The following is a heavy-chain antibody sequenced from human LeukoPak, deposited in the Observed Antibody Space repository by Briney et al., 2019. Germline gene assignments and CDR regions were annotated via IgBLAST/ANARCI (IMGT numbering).Heavy chain of an antibody. CDR1: GFTFGDYA. Sequence: PGGSLRLSCTASGFTFGDYAMTWVRQAPGKGLEWVGFIRSKVYGGTPEYAASVKGRFTIARDDSKNTLYLQMNSLKTEDTAVYYCTTITMVLANDAFDIWGQGTMVTVSS. J-gene: IGHJ3*02. CDR3: TTITMVLANDAFDI. CDR2: IRSKVYGGTP. D-gene: IGHD3-10*01. V-gene: IGHV3-49*04.